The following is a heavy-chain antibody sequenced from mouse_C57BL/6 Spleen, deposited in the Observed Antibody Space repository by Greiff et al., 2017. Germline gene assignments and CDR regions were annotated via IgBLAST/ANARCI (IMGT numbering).Heavy chain of an antibody. CDR1: GYTFTSYW. CDR3: ARPDSSGYVGFAD. CDR2: IYPGSGST. J-gene: IGHJ3*01. Sequence: QVQLQQPGAELVKPGASVKMSCKASGYTFTSYWITWVKQRPGQGLEWIGDIYPGSGSTNYNEKFKGKATLTVDTSSSTAYMQLSSLTSEDSAVYYCARPDSSGYVGFADWGQGTLVTVSA. D-gene: IGHD3-2*02. V-gene: IGHV1-55*01.